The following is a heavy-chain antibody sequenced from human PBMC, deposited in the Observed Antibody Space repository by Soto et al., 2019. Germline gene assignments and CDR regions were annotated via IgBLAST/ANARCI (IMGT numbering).Heavy chain of an antibody. D-gene: IGHD2-15*01. CDR2: IIPIFGTT. CDR3: ARGGVRVSYSPLRIDP. J-gene: IGHJ5*02. CDR1: GGTFSTYG. V-gene: IGHV1-69*01. Sequence: QVQLVHSGAEVKKPGSSVKVSCKSSGGTFSTYGFFWVRQAPGQGLEWMGGIIPIFGTTNYAQKFQDKVTITTDESTSTDYMELTSLKSEDTAVYYSARGGVRVSYSPLRIDPWGQGNLVTVSS.